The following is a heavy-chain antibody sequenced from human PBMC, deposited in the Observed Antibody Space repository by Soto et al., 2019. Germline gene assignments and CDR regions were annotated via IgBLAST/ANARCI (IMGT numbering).Heavy chain of an antibody. CDR1: GYTLTGCY. V-gene: IGHV1-2*02. Sequence: SVKVSCNAPGYTLTGCYIHWVRQAPGRALEWMGWINRNRGGTNYAQKFHGRVTMTRAPSLRTAYLELTRLTSDATAVYYRARDITTMTPCRFDPWGQGALVTASS. CDR3: ARDITTMTPCRFDP. D-gene: IGHD4-17*01. J-gene: IGHJ5*02. CDR2: INRNRGGT.